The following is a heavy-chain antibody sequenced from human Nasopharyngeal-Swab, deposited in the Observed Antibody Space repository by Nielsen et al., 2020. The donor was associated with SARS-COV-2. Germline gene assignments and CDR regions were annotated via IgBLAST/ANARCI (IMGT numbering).Heavy chain of an antibody. Sequence: GGSLRLSCAASGFPFSTYTMNWVRQAPGKGLEWVSSISGSSTYIWYADSVKGRFTISRDNAKNSLFLQMNNLRADNTAIYYGARTAACCGGNCYSEYFQHWGQGTRVTVSS. CDR1: GFPFSTYT. CDR2: ISGSSTYI. J-gene: IGHJ1*01. D-gene: IGHD2-21*02. CDR3: ARTAACCGGNCYSEYFQH. V-gene: IGHV3-21*01.